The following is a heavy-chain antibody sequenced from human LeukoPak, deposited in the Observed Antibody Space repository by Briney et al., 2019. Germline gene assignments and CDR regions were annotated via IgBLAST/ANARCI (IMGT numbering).Heavy chain of an antibody. J-gene: IGHJ4*02. CDR2: IYYSGNT. Sequence: SETLSLTCTVSGVSISSSNSYWGWIRQPPGKGLEWIGSIYYSGNTYYNASLKSRVTISVDTSKNQFSLKLSSVTAADTAVYYCASGGAPYYYDSSGYYYVKKNRHDYWGQGTLVTVSS. CDR1: GVSISSSNSY. CDR3: ASGGAPYYYDSSGYYYVKKNRHDY. D-gene: IGHD3-22*01. V-gene: IGHV4-39*01.